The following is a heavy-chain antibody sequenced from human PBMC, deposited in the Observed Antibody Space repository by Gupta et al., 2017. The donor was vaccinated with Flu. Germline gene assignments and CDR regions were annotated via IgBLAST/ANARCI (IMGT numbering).Heavy chain of an antibody. D-gene: IGHD6-25*01. V-gene: IGHV3-11*01. CDR3: ARVLAAWFDP. J-gene: IGHJ5*02. CDR2: ISSSGSTI. Sequence: SWIRQAPGKGLEWVSYISSSGSTIYYADSVKGRFTISRDNAKNSLYLQMNSLRAEDTAVYYCARVLAAWFDPWGQGTLVTVSS.